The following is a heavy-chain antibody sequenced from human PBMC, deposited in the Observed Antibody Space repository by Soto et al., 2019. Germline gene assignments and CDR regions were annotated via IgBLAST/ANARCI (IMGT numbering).Heavy chain of an antibody. Sequence: VSLRLSCAASGFTFSRYCMSWVRQAPGKGLEWVANIKEDGSEKNDVDSVEGRFTISRDNAKNSLYLQMNSLRVEDTAVYYCAKGGHIDYCGQGTLVTVSS. CDR1: GFTFSRYC. D-gene: IGHD3-16*01. J-gene: IGHJ4*02. V-gene: IGHV3-7*03. CDR3: AKGGHIDY. CDR2: IKEDGSEK.